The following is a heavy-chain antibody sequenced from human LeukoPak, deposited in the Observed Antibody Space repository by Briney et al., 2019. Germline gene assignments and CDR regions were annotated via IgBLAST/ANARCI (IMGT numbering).Heavy chain of an antibody. CDR2: IDTDGSTT. D-gene: IGHD5-18*01. CDR1: GFTFRNYW. V-gene: IGHV3-74*01. CDR3: VRGGSGSSYGEFVS. J-gene: IGHJ5*01. Sequence: PGGSLRPSCAASGFTFRNYWMHWIRQVPGKGLVWVSRIDTDGSTTNYADSVEGRFTISRDNARNTVYLQMNSLSADDTGVYYCVRGGSGSSYGEFVSWGQGTLVTVSS.